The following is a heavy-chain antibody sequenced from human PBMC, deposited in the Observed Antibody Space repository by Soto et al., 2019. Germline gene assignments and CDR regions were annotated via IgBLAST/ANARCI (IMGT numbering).Heavy chain of an antibody. CDR3: ARNPDIVVVVAATWPYYFDY. J-gene: IGHJ4*02. CDR2: ISSSGSTI. Sequence: AGGSLRLSCAASGFTFSSYEMNWVRQAPGKGLEWVSYISSSGSTIYYADSVKGRFTISRDNAKNSLYLQMNSLRAEDTAVYYCARNPDIVVVVAATWPYYFDYWGQGTLVTVSS. CDR1: GFTFSSYE. D-gene: IGHD2-15*01. V-gene: IGHV3-48*03.